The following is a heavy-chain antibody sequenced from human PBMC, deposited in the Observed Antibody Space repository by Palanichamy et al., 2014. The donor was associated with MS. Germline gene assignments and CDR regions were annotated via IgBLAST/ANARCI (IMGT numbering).Heavy chain of an antibody. CDR3: ARQWERRAGFDY. CDR1: GGSISSSSYY. D-gene: IGHD1-26*01. Sequence: QLQLQESGPGLVKPSETLSLTCTVSGGSISSSSYYWGWIRQPPGKGLEWIGSIYYSGSTYYNPSLKSRVTISVDTSKNQFSLKLSSVTAADTAVYYCARQWERRAGFDYWGQGTLVTVSS. CDR2: IYYSGST. J-gene: IGHJ4*02. V-gene: IGHV4-39*01.